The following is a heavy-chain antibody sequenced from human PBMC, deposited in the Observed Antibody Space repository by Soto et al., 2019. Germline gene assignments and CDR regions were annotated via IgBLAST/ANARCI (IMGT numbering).Heavy chain of an antibody. Sequence: EVQLLESGGGLVQPGGSLRLSCAASGFTFSSYGMTWVRQAPGKGLEWVPFSSATGAGTYYAASVKGRFTISRDNSKNTLYLQMTSLSADDTAVYYCAKDRRAGGNYGLYSDFWGQGALVIVSS. J-gene: IGHJ4*02. D-gene: IGHD1-7*01. V-gene: IGHV3-23*01. CDR3: AKDRRAGGNYGLYSDF. CDR1: GFTFSSYG. CDR2: SSATGAGT.